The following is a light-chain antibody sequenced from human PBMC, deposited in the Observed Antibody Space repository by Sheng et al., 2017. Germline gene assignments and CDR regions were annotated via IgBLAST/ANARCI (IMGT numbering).Light chain of an antibody. V-gene: IGLV2-14*03. CDR3: GSFTAAPSFV. CDR1: SSDIGGYNY. J-gene: IGLJ1*01. Sequence: QSALTQPASVSGSLGQSITISCTGTSSDIGGYNYVSWYQQLPGKAPKIHKFLVVTTRPSGASSHFSGSKTGNTASLTISGLQADDEADYYCGSFTAAPSFVFGTGTKVTVL. CDR2: VVT.